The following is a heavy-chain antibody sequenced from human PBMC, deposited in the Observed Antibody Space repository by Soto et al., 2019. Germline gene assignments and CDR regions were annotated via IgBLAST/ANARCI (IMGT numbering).Heavy chain of an antibody. CDR3: ANSPPPDRRIAAAGYFDY. Sequence: EVQLLESGGGLVQPGGSLRLSCAASGFTFSSYAMSWVRQAPGKGLEWVSAISGSGGSTYYADSVKGRFTISRDNSKNTLYLQMNSLRAEDTAVYYCANSPPPDRRIAAAGYFDYWGQGTLVTVSS. V-gene: IGHV3-23*01. J-gene: IGHJ4*02. CDR1: GFTFSSYA. D-gene: IGHD6-13*01. CDR2: ISGSGGST.